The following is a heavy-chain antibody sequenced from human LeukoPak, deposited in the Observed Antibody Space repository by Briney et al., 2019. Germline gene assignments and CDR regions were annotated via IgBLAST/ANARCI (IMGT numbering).Heavy chain of an antibody. J-gene: IGHJ6*02. V-gene: IGHV1-18*01. D-gene: IGHD3-10*01. CDR3: ASVNRMVRGVINYYYGMDV. Sequence: ASVKVSCKASGYTFTSYGISWVRQAPGQGLEWMGWISAYNGNTSYAQKLQGRVTMTTDTSTSTAYMELRSLRSDDTAVYYCASVNRMVRGVINYYYGMDVWGQGTTVTVS. CDR2: ISAYNGNT. CDR1: GYTFTSYG.